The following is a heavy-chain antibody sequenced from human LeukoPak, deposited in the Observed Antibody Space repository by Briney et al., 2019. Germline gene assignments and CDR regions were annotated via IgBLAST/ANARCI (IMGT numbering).Heavy chain of an antibody. V-gene: IGHV4-34*01. CDR1: GGSFSGYY. CDR3: ARGLHYDFWSGYYTYAFDI. D-gene: IGHD3-3*01. Sequence: SETLSLTCAVYGGSFSGYYWSWIRQPPGKGLEWIGEINHSGSTNYNPSLKSRVIISVDTSKNQFSLKLSSVTAADTAVYYCARGLHYDFWSGYYTYAFDIWGQGTMVTVSS. J-gene: IGHJ3*02. CDR2: INHSGST.